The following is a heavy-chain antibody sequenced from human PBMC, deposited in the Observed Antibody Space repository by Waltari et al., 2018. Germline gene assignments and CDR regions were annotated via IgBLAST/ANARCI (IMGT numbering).Heavy chain of an antibody. CDR2: IYYSGST. Sequence: QLQLQESGPGLVKPSETLSLTCTVSGGSISSSSYYWGWIRLPPGKGLEWIGSIYYSGSTYYNPSLKSRVTISVDTSKNQFSLKLSSVTAADTAVYYCARESIAAAVPFDYWGQGTLVTVSS. D-gene: IGHD6-13*01. V-gene: IGHV4-39*07. CDR3: ARESIAAAVPFDY. CDR1: GGSISSSSYY. J-gene: IGHJ4*02.